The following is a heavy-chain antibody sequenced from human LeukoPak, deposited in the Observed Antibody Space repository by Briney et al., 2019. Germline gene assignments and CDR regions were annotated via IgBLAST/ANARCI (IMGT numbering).Heavy chain of an antibody. CDR3: ARVSGYGMDV. Sequence: PGGSLRLSCTASGFTFSSYWMSWVRQAPGKGLEWVANIRQDGGLKHYVDSVKGRFTISRDNAENSLYLQMNSLRSEDTAVYYCARVSGYGMDVWGQGTTVTVSS. D-gene: IGHD7-27*01. CDR2: IRQDGGLK. CDR1: GFTFSSYW. J-gene: IGHJ6*02. V-gene: IGHV3-7*03.